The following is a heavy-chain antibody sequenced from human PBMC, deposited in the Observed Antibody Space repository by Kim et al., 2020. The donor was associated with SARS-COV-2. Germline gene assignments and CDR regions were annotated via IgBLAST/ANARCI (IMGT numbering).Heavy chain of an antibody. D-gene: IGHD3-22*01. CDR3: ARPTSGPFTMIVLEEGAFDI. Sequence: RVTISVDTSKNQFSLKLSSVTAADTAVYYCARPTSGPFTMIVLEEGAFDIWGQGTMVTVSS. V-gene: IGHV4-39*01. J-gene: IGHJ3*02.